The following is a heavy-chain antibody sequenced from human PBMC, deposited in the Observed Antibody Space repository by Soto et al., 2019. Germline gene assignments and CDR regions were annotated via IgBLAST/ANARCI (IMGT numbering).Heavy chain of an antibody. CDR2: IYYSGST. J-gene: IGHJ6*03. Sequence: SETLSLTCTVSGGSISSYYWSWIRQPPGKGLEWIGYIYYSGSTNYNPSLKSRVTISVDTSKNQFSLKLSSVTAADTAVYYCARTYYDFWSGYSMNYYMDVWGKGSTVTVSS. CDR1: GGSISSYY. V-gene: IGHV4-59*01. D-gene: IGHD3-3*01. CDR3: ARTYYDFWSGYSMNYYMDV.